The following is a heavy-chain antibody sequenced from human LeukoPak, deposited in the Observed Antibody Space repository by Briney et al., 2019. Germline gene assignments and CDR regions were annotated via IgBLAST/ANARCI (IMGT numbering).Heavy chain of an antibody. CDR1: GFTVSNNY. CDR2: LYSAGAT. Sequence: GGSLRLSCAASGFTVSNNYMSWVRQAPGRGLEWVSILYSAGATYYTDSVRGRFTISRDSSKNTMCLQMNRLRAEDTAVYYCASGGTGARKFYSDPFHYWGQGTLVTVSS. CDR3: ASGGTGARKFYSDPFHY. V-gene: IGHV3-53*01. D-gene: IGHD2-15*01. J-gene: IGHJ4*02.